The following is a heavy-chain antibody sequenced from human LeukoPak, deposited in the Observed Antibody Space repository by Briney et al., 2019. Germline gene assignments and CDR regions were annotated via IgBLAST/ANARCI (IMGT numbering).Heavy chain of an antibody. CDR1: GFTFSSYA. D-gene: IGHD2-15*01. V-gene: IGHV3-64*04. CDR2: ISTNGGST. J-gene: IGHJ6*03. Sequence: GGSLRLSCAASGFTFSSYAMHWVRQAPGKGLEYVSGISTNGGSTYADSVKGRFTISRDNSKNTLSLQMNSLRAEDTAIYYCAKNGDRGAYCSGGSCYPYYYYYMDVWGKGTTVTISS. CDR3: AKNGDRGAYCSGGSCYPYYYYYMDV.